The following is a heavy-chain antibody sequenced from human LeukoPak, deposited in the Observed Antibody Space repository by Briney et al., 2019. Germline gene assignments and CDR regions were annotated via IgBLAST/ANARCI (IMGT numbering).Heavy chain of an antibody. CDR3: ARLAVAAADIDY. CDR1: GGSISSYY. Sequence: PSETLSLTCTVSGGSISSYYWSWIRQPPGKGLEWIGYIYYSGSTDYNPSLKSRVTLSVDTSKNQFSLKLRSVTAADTAVYYCARLAVAAADIDYWGQGTLVTVSS. V-gene: IGHV4-59*01. D-gene: IGHD6-13*01. CDR2: IYYSGST. J-gene: IGHJ4*02.